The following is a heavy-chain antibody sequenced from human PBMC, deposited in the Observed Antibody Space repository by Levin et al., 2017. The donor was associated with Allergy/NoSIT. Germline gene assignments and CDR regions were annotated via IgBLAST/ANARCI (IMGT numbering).Heavy chain of an antibody. CDR3: ARDRIVGASGTAFDS. CDR2: INSEGSST. CDR1: GFTFSSYW. Sequence: GGSLRLSCAASGFTFSSYWMHWVRQAPGKGLVWVSRINSEGSSTSYADSVKGRFTISRDNAKNTLYLQMNSLRAEDTAVYYCARDRIVGASGTAFDSWGQGTMVTVSS. J-gene: IGHJ3*02. D-gene: IGHD1-26*01. V-gene: IGHV3-74*01.